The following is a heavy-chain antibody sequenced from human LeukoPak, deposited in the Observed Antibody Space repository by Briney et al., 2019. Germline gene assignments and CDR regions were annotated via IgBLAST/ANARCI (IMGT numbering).Heavy chain of an antibody. D-gene: IGHD6-13*01. Sequence: SETLSLTCAVYGGSFSGYYWSWIRQTPGKGLEWIGEINHSGSTYYNPSLKSRVTISVDRSKNQFSLKLSSVTAADTAVYYCARGGSSWYYFDYWGQGTLVTVSS. J-gene: IGHJ4*02. CDR1: GGSFSGYY. CDR2: INHSGST. V-gene: IGHV4-34*01. CDR3: ARGGSSWYYFDY.